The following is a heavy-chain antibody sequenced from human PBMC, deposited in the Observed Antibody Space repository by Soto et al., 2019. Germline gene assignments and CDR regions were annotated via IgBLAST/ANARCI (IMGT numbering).Heavy chain of an antibody. CDR2: IYDTGISGYTPST. Sequence: SDTRSLNCSVSGVSVRSVSFCWIWILRTPGKGLEWIAYIYDTGISGYTPSTSYNPSLKSRVTMSVDTSKSQFSLKLTSVTAADTAVYYCARGEDAFFYYGLDVWGQGITVTRSS. CDR3: ARGEDAFFYYGLDV. J-gene: IGHJ6*02. V-gene: IGHV4-61*01. CDR1: GVSVRSVSFC.